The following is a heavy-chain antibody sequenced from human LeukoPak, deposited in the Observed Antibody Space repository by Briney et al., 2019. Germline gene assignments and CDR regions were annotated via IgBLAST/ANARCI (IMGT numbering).Heavy chain of an antibody. CDR2: IYYDWST. J-gene: IGHJ4*02. CDR1: GGSVNSGSFY. V-gene: IGHV4-61*01. Sequence: SETLSLTCSVSGGSVNSGSFYWTWIRQPPGKGLEWNGYIYYDWSTNYNPSLKSRVSISVDTSKNQFSLTMSSVTAADTAIYYCAREEDSSSWLDFGSWGRGTLVTISS. CDR3: AREEDSSSWLDFGS. D-gene: IGHD6-13*01.